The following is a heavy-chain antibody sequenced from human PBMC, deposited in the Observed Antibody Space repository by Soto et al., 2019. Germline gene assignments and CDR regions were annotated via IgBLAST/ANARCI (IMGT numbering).Heavy chain of an antibody. J-gene: IGHJ4*02. CDR1: GGTFTSFG. V-gene: IGHV1-69*01. CDR2: LIPVFGRP. Sequence: QVQLVQSGAELKKPGSSVKVSCKASGGTFTSFGFTWVRQAPGQGLEWMGGLIPVFGRPNYAQRFRGRLTITADESTNTGYMELIDLRYEDTAVYYCAREGSGYNFWGQGTQVTVSS. D-gene: IGHD5-12*01. CDR3: AREGSGYNF.